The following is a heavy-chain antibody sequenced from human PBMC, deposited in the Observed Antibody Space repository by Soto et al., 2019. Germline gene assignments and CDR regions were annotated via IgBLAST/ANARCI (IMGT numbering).Heavy chain of an antibody. CDR2: IYYSGST. CDR1: GGSISSGGYY. V-gene: IGHV4-31*03. D-gene: IGHD2-2*01. J-gene: IGHJ6*03. Sequence: SETLSLTCTVSGGSISSGGYYWSWIRQHPGKGLEWIGYIYYSGSTYYNPSLKSRVTISVDTSKNQFSLKLSSVTAADTAVYYCARESPYCSSTSCYAAYYYYMDVWGKGTTVTVSS. CDR3: ARESPYCSSTSCYAAYYYYMDV.